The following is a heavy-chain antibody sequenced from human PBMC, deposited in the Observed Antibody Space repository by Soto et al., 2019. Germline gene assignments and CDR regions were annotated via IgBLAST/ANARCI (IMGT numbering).Heavy chain of an antibody. CDR3: AASEDYYDSSGPPI. D-gene: IGHD3-22*01. CDR1: VFTFSSYA. V-gene: IGHV3-30-3*01. J-gene: IGHJ3*02. Sequence: AWGSLPLYCASSVFTFSSYAMHWVRQAPGKGLEWVAVISYDGSNKYYADSVKGRFTISRDNSKNTLYQQMNSLRAEDTAVYYCAASEDYYDSSGPPIWGQGTMVTVSS. CDR2: ISYDGSNK.